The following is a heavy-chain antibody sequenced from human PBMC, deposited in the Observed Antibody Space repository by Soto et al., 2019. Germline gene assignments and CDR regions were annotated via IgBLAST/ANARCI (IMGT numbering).Heavy chain of an antibody. CDR2: ISYDGSNK. CDR1: GFTFSSYG. V-gene: IGHV3-30*18. Sequence: PGGPLSLCCAASGFTFSSYGMHWVRQAPGKGREWVAVISYDGSNKYYPDSVKGRLTLSRDNSKKTLYLQMNSLRAEAPAVYYCANGVRYDPAQYKYWGQGTLDSVSS. J-gene: IGHJ4*02. CDR3: ANGVRYDPAQYKY. D-gene: IGHD3-16*01.